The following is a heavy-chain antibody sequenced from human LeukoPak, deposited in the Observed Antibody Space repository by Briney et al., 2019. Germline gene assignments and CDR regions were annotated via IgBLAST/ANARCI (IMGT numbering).Heavy chain of an antibody. Sequence: SETLSLTCTVSGGSISSYYWSWIRQPPGKGLEWIGYINYSGSTNYNPSLKSRVTISVDTSKNQFSLKLSSVTAADTAVYYCARALQLEPFDYWGQGTLVTVSS. D-gene: IGHD6-13*01. CDR2: INYSGST. V-gene: IGHV4-59*01. CDR3: ARALQLEPFDY. CDR1: GGSISSYY. J-gene: IGHJ4*02.